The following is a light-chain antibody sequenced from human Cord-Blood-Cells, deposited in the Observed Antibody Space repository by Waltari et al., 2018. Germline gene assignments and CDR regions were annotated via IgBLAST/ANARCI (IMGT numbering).Light chain of an antibody. CDR2: DVS. Sequence: QSALTQPASVSASPEQSITISCTGTSSDVAGYNYVSWYQQHPGKAPKLMIYDVSNRPSGVSNRFSGSKSGNTASLTISGLQAEDEADYYCSSYTSSSTPYVFGTGTKVTVL. CDR1: SSDVAGYNY. J-gene: IGLJ1*01. V-gene: IGLV2-14*01. CDR3: SSYTSSSTPYV.